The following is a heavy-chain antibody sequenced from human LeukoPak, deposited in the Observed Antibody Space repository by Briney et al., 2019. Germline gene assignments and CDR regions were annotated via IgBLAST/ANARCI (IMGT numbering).Heavy chain of an antibody. D-gene: IGHD6-13*01. CDR1: GGSFSAYY. CDR3: ASSRGYSSSLWYYYMDV. J-gene: IGHJ6*03. CDR2: INHSGTT. Sequence: SETLSLTCAVYGGSFSAYYWSWIRQPPGKGLEWIAEINHSGTTNYKPSLKSRVTISIDTSKNQFSLKLSSVTAADTAMYYCASSRGYSSSLWYYYMDVWGKGTTVTVSS. V-gene: IGHV4-34*01.